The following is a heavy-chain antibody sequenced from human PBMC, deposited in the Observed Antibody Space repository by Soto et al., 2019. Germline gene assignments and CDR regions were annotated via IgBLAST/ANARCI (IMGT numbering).Heavy chain of an antibody. D-gene: IGHD1-26*01. V-gene: IGHV3-23*01. CDR3: AIRRGAGYFDL. CDR1: GFTFNNFA. J-gene: IGHJ2*01. CDR2: IGGTSGST. Sequence: GGSLRLSCAASGFTFNNFAMGWVRQAPGQGLEWVSAIGGTSGSTYYADSVRGRFTISRDNSKNPLYLQLNSLRAEDTAVYYCAIRRGAGYFDLWGRGTLVTVSS.